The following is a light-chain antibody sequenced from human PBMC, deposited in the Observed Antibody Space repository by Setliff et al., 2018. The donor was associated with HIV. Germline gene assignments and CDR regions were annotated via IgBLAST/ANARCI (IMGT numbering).Light chain of an antibody. CDR2: DVS. J-gene: IGLJ1*01. Sequence: QSALTQPRSVSGPPGQSVTISCTGSSSDVGDYSYVSWYQQHPGKAPKLMIYDVSNRPSGVSNRFSGSKSGNTASLTISGLQAEDEADYYCSSYTSSSTLVFGTGTKVTVL. CDR1: SSDVGDYSY. CDR3: SSYTSSSTLV. V-gene: IGLV2-14*03.